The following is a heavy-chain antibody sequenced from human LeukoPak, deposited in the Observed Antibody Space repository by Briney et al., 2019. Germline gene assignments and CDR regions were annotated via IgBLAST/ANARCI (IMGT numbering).Heavy chain of an antibody. Sequence: SLKVSCKASVGTFSSYAISWVRQTPGQGLEWVGGIIPIFGTAHYAQNFSARVTITSDESTSTAYMELSSLRSEDTAVYYCARSDSGGYFFGKYCGQRTLGTVS. J-gene: IGHJ4*02. CDR3: ARSDSGGYFFGKY. V-gene: IGHV1-69*13. CDR1: VGTFSSYA. D-gene: IGHD3-22*01. CDR2: IIPIFGTA.